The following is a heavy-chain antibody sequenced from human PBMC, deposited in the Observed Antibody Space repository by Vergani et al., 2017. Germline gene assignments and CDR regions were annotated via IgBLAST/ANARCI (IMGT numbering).Heavy chain of an antibody. CDR2: ISYDGSNK. Sequence: QVQLVESGGGVVQPGRSLRLSCAASVFTFSSYGMHWVRQAPGKGLEWVAVISYDGSNKYYADSVKGRFTISRDNSKNTLYLQMNSLRAEDTAVYYCAKTPNSGSSDWYFDLWGRGTLVTVSS. D-gene: IGHD1-26*01. V-gene: IGHV3-30*18. CDR1: VFTFSSYG. J-gene: IGHJ2*01. CDR3: AKTPNSGSSDWYFDL.